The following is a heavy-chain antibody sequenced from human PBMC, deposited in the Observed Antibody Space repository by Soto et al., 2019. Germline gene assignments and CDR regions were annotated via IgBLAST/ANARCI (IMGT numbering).Heavy chain of an antibody. CDR1: GFTFSSYW. D-gene: IGHD3-10*01. CDR3: ASKNSGYMDV. Sequence: EVQLVESGGGLVQPGGSLRLSCAASGFTFSSYWMHWVRQVPGKGLVWVSRIKSDGSYTTYADSVKGRFTISRDNAKNTLYLQMNSLRAEDTAVYYCASKNSGYMDVWDKGTTVTVSS. V-gene: IGHV3-74*01. CDR2: IKSDGSYT. J-gene: IGHJ6*03.